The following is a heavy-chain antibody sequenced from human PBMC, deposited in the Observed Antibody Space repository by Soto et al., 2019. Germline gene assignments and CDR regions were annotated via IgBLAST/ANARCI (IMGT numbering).Heavy chain of an antibody. Sequence: GGSLRLSCAASGFTFSSYSMNWVRQAPGKGLEWVSSISSSSSYIYYADSVKGRFTISRDNAKNSLYLQMNSLRAEDTAVYYCASGGTRISMRDYWGQGTLVTVSS. CDR3: ASGGTRISMRDY. D-gene: IGHD2-8*01. CDR1: GFTFSSYS. CDR2: ISSSSSYI. V-gene: IGHV3-21*01. J-gene: IGHJ4*02.